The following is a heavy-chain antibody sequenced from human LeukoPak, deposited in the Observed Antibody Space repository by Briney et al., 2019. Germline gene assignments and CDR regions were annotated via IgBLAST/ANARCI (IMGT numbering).Heavy chain of an antibody. J-gene: IGHJ3*02. CDR1: GFTFSSYA. CDR2: ISYDGSNK. CDR3: ARDGPATTVTTFAFDI. Sequence: GGSLRLSCAASGFTFSSYAMHWVRQAPGKGLEWVAVISYDGSNKYYADSVKGRFTISRDNSKNTLYLQMNSLRAGDTAVYYCARDGPATTVTTFAFDIWGQGAMVTVSS. V-gene: IGHV3-30*04. D-gene: IGHD4-17*01.